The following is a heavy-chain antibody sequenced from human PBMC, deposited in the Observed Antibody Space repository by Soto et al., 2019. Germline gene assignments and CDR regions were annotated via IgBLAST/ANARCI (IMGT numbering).Heavy chain of an antibody. Sequence: SETLSLTCTVSGGSISSYYWSWIRQPPGKGLKWIGYIYYSGSTNYNPSLKSRVTISVDTSKNQFSLKLSSVTAADTVVYYCAGSDYDILTEEGYFDYWGQGTLVTVSS. CDR3: AGSDYDILTEEGYFDY. V-gene: IGHV4-59*01. D-gene: IGHD3-9*01. J-gene: IGHJ4*02. CDR2: IYYSGST. CDR1: GGSISSYY.